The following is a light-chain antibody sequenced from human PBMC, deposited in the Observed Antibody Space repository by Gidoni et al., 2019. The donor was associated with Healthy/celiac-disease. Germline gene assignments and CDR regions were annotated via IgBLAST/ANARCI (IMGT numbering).Light chain of an antibody. Sequence: SVLTQPPSVSGAPGQRVTISFTGSSSNIGAGYDVHWYQQLPGTSPKLLIYGNSNRPSGVPDRFAGSKSGTSASLAITGLQAEDEADYYCQSYDSSLSGGVFGGGTKLTVL. CDR2: GNS. V-gene: IGLV1-40*01. J-gene: IGLJ2*01. CDR3: QSYDSSLSGGV. CDR1: SSNIGAGYD.